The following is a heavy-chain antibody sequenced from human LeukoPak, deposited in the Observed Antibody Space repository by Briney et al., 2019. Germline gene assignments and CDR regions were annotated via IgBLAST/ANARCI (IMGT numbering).Heavy chain of an antibody. J-gene: IGHJ4*02. Sequence: SETLSLTCTASGCTINSYYWRWIRQPPGKGLEWIAYIDDSGNTNYNPSLKSRVTISVDTSRNEFFLKVNYVTAADTAVYYCARHLAARLGGARFSDYWGQGTLVTVSS. D-gene: IGHD2-21*01. CDR1: GCTINSYY. CDR2: IDDSGNT. V-gene: IGHV4-59*08. CDR3: ARHLAARLGGARFSDY.